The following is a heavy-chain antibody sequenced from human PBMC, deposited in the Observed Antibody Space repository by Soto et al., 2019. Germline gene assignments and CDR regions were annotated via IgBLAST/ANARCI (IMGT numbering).Heavy chain of an antibody. CDR1: GGTFSSYA. CDR2: IIPIFGTA. Sequence: QVQLVQSGAEVKKPGSSVKVSCKASGGTFSSYAISWVRQAPGQGLEWMGGIIPIFGTANYAQKFQGRVTRTADESTSTAYRELGSLRSEDTAVYYCAGPSVWYNWNWAYGMDVWGQGTTVTVSS. V-gene: IGHV1-69*12. D-gene: IGHD1-7*01. CDR3: AGPSVWYNWNWAYGMDV. J-gene: IGHJ6*02.